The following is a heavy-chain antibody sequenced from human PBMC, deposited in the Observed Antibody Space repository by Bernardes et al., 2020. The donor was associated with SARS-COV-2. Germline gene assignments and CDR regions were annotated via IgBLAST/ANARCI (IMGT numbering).Heavy chain of an antibody. CDR2: IKQDGSEK. Sequence: GGSLRLSRAASGFTFSLYWMSWVRQAPGKGLEWVANIKQDGSEKYYVDSVRGRFTISRDNTKNSLSLQMNSLRAEDTAVYCCARGGYCSGSSCYNDYYAMDVWGQGTTVTVSS. J-gene: IGHJ6*02. CDR3: ARGGYCSGSSCYNDYYAMDV. V-gene: IGHV3-7*01. D-gene: IGHD2-15*01. CDR1: GFTFSLYW.